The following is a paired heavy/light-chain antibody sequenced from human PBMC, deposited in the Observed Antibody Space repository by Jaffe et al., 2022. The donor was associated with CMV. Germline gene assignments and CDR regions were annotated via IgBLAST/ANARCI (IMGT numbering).Heavy chain of an antibody. D-gene: IGHD4-4*01. J-gene: IGHJ6*03. CDR2: IYHSGST. V-gene: IGHV4-4*02. CDR1: GASISSNNW. Sequence: QVQLQESGPGLVKPSGTLSLTCGVSGASISSNNWWSWVRQPPGKGLQWIGEIYHSGSTNYSPSLESRVTISLDTSKNQFSLKVSAVTAADTAVYYCAMNRPYSKYLHVYYHYYMDVWGKGTTVIVSS. CDR3: AMNRPYSKYLHVYYHYYMDV.
Light chain of an antibody. J-gene: IGLJ3*02. CDR3: QSYDSSLSGWV. V-gene: IGLV1-40*01. CDR1: SSNFGAGYD. CDR2: DNR. Sequence: QSVLTQPPSVSGAPGQTITISCTGSSSNFGAGYDVHWYQQFPGTAPKVLIYDNRNRPSGVPDRFSGSKSGTSASLAITGLQAEDEANYYCQSYDSSLSGWVFGGGTKLTVL.